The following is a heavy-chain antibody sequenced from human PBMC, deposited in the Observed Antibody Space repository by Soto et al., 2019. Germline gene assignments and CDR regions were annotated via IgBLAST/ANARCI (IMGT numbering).Heavy chain of an antibody. J-gene: IGHJ4*02. V-gene: IGHV1-18*01. Sequence: ASVKVSCKASGYTFTSYDINWVRQATGQGLEWMGWIGPNSGNTNYAQKLQGRVTMTTDTSTSTAYMELRSLRSDDTAVYYCARVITMVRGVIEGPDYWGQGTLVTVSS. CDR1: GYTFTSYD. D-gene: IGHD3-10*01. CDR3: ARVITMVRGVIEGPDY. CDR2: IGPNSGNT.